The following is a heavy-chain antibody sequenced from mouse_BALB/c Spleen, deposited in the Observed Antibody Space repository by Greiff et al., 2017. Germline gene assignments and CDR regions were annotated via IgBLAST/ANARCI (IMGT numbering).Heavy chain of an antibody. CDR2: ISNGGGST. J-gene: IGHJ2*01. CDR1: GFTFSSCT. Sequence: EVMLVESGGGLVQPGGSLKLSCAASGFTFSSCTMSWVRQTPEKRLEWVAYISNGGGSTYYPDTVKGRFTISRDNAKNTLYLQMSSLKSEDTAMYYCARGELGLLFDYWGQGTTLTVSS. CDR3: ARGELGLLFDY. V-gene: IGHV5-12-2*01.